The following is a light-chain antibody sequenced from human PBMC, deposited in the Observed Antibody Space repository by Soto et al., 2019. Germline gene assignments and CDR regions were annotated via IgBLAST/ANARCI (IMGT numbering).Light chain of an antibody. V-gene: IGKV1-6*01. CDR1: QGISNE. CDR3: LQDDDYPFT. CDR2: AAS. Sequence: AIQVTQSPSALSASVGDRATISCRASQGISNELSWYQQKPGKAPKFLIFAASNLHSGVPSRFSGSGSGTDFTLTISSLQPEDFATYFCLQDDDYPFTFGGGTKVEIK. J-gene: IGKJ4*01.